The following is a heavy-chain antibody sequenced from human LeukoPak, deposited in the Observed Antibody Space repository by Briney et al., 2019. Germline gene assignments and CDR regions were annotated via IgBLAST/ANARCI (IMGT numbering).Heavy chain of an antibody. CDR3: ARDSFGGVIVTDY. CDR2: ISAYNGNT. Sequence: ASVKVSCKASGYTFTSYGISWVRQAPGQGLEWMGWISAYNGNTNYAQKLQGRVTMTTDTSTSTAYTELRSLRSDDTAVYYCARDSFGGVIVTDYWGQGTLVTVSS. J-gene: IGHJ4*02. V-gene: IGHV1-18*01. D-gene: IGHD3-16*02. CDR1: GYTFTSYG.